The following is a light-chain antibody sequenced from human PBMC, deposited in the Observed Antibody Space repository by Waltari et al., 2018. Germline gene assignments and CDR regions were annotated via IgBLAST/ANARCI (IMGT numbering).Light chain of an antibody. CDR2: GAF. CDR3: QRYDSVPRT. J-gene: IGKJ1*01. V-gene: IGKV1-27*01. Sequence: TCRESQGIDNFLAWYQQKPGKVPRLLIYGAFTLQSGAPSRFSGSMSGTDFTLTITSLQPDDVATYYCQRYDSVPRTFGQGTKVEI. CDR1: QGIDNF.